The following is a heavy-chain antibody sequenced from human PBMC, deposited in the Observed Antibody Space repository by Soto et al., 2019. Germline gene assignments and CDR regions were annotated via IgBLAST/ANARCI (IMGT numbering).Heavy chain of an antibody. V-gene: IGHV4-39*01. CDR3: AARTSSCYDY. CDR1: GGSISSNTYY. CDR2: IYYSGNT. J-gene: IGHJ4*02. D-gene: IGHD6-13*01. Sequence: SETLSLTCTVSGGSISSNTYYWGWIRQPPGKGLEWIVSIYYSGNTYYNPSLKSRVTISVDTSKNQFSLKLTSVTAADTAVYYCAARTSSCYDYWGQGTLVTVSS.